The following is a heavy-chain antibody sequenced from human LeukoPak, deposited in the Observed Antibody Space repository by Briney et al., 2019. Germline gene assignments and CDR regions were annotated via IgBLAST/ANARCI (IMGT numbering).Heavy chain of an antibody. CDR1: GYSISSGYY. Sequence: SETLSLTCTVSGYSISSGYYWGWIRQPPGKGLEWIGSIYHSGSTYYNPSLKSRVTISVDTSKNQFSLKLSSVTAADTAVYYCARETYGSGSYYKEDYYYYMDVWGKGTTVTISS. J-gene: IGHJ6*03. CDR2: IYHSGST. D-gene: IGHD3-10*01. CDR3: ARETYGSGSYYKEDYYYYMDV. V-gene: IGHV4-38-2*02.